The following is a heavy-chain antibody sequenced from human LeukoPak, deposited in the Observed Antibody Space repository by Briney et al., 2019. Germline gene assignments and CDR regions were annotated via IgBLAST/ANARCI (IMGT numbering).Heavy chain of an antibody. CDR3: VKDGSWGDYYFYFYIDV. J-gene: IGHJ6*03. D-gene: IGHD3-16*01. CDR1: GFTFSNSA. V-gene: IGHV3-23*01. CDR2: ISASGHYT. Sequence: GGSLRLSCEASGFTFSNSAMAWVRQALGKGLEWVSGISASGHYTYNADSGKGRFTISRDNSKNTLYLQMNSLRAEDTALYFCVKDGSWGDYYFYFYIDVWGKGTTVTVSS.